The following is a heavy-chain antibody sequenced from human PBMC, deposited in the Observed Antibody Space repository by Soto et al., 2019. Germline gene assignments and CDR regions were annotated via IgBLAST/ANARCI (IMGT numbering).Heavy chain of an antibody. CDR1: GGSTSNGNYY. Sequence: SETLSLTCTVSGGSTSNGNYYWNWIRQPPGKGLQWIGSISYSGSTYYNPSLKGRVTISVDTSKNHFSLNLSSVTAADTAVYYCAKGIGGSCLDYWGQGTPVTVSS. V-gene: IGHV4-39*02. J-gene: IGHJ4*02. CDR2: ISYSGST. CDR3: AKGIGGSCLDY. D-gene: IGHD2-15*01.